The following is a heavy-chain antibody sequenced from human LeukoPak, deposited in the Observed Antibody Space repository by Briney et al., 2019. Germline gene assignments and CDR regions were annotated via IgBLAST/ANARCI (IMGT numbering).Heavy chain of an antibody. Sequence: PGGSLRLSCAASGFTFSSYWMHWVRQAPGKGLVWVSSISSSSTYTYYADSVKGRFTISKDNAKNSLYLQMNSLRAEDTAVYYCARDAGYSSSCYYYWGQGTLVTVSS. D-gene: IGHD6-13*01. CDR1: GFTFSSYW. J-gene: IGHJ4*02. V-gene: IGHV3-21*01. CDR2: ISSSSTYT. CDR3: ARDAGYSSSCYYY.